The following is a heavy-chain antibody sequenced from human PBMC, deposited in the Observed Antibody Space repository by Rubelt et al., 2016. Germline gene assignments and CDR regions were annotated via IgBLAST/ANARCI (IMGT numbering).Heavy chain of an antibody. CDR3: ARESSSGWYIDY. J-gene: IGHJ4*02. Sequence: QVQLVQPGAEVKKPGASVKVSCKASGYTFTGYYMHWVRQAPGQGLEWVGRINPNSGGTNYARSFQGRVTMPRDPSITTAYMKLSRLRSDDTAVFYCARESSSGWYIDYWGQGTLVTVSS. CDR2: INPNSGGT. D-gene: IGHD6-19*01. V-gene: IGHV1-2*06. CDR1: GYTFTGYY.